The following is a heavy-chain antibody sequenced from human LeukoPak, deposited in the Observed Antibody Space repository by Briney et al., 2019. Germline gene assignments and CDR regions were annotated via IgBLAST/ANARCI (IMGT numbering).Heavy chain of an antibody. Sequence: GGSLRLSCAASGFTFSSYGMHWVRQAPGKGLEWVAVISYDGSNKYYADSVKGRFTISRDNSKNTLYLQMNSLRAEDTAVYYCAGPLAPAARDYYYGMDVWGQGTTVTVSS. D-gene: IGHD2-2*01. CDR3: AGPLAPAARDYYYGMDV. CDR1: GFTFSSYG. CDR2: ISYDGSNK. J-gene: IGHJ6*02. V-gene: IGHV3-30*03.